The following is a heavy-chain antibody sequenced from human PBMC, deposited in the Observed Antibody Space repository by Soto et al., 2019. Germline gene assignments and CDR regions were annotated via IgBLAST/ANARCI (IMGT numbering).Heavy chain of an antibody. V-gene: IGHV1-69*06. CDR1: GGTFSSYA. CDR3: ARESRTEYSSSYYFDY. Sequence: SVKVSCKASGGTFSSYAISWVRQAPGQGLEWMGGIIPIFGTANYAQKFQGRVTITADKSTSTAYMELSSLRSEDTAVYYCARESRTEYSSSYYFDYWGEGTLVTVSS. J-gene: IGHJ4*02. D-gene: IGHD6-6*01. CDR2: IIPIFGTA.